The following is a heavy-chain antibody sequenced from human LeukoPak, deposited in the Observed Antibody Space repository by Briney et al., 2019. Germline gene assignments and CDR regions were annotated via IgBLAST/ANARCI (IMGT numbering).Heavy chain of an antibody. CDR1: GFTFSNYD. CDR3: AKDLSRAVAADWFDP. J-gene: IGHJ5*02. Sequence: GGSLRLSCAASGFTFSNYDMSWVRQAPGKGLEWVSSISDSGGSTYYADSVKGRFTISRDNSKNTLYLQMTNLRAADTAVYYCAKDLSRAVAADWFDPWDQGSLVTAS. CDR2: ISDSGGST. D-gene: IGHD6-19*01. V-gene: IGHV3-23*01.